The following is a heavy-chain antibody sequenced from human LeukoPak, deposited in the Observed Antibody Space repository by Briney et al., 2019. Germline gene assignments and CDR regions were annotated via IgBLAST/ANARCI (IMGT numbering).Heavy chain of an antibody. D-gene: IGHD6-19*01. J-gene: IGHJ4*02. Sequence: GEALKISCQGSGYDFTKYRIGWVRQMPGKGLEWMAIIYPDDSDTKYNPSFQGQVTISSDKSITTAYLQWSSLKASDTAIYYCVRQADSSGWYYFDYWGPGTRVTVTS. V-gene: IGHV5-51*01. CDR1: GYDFTKYR. CDR3: VRQADSSGWYYFDY. CDR2: IYPDDSDT.